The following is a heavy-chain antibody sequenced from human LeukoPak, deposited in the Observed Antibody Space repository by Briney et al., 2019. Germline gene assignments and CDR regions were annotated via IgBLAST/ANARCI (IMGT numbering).Heavy chain of an antibody. D-gene: IGHD6-6*01. V-gene: IGHV3-53*01. CDR3: AGGYSSSSDDY. J-gene: IGHJ4*02. CDR1: GFTVSSNY. CDR2: IYSGGST. Sequence: GGSLRLSCAASGFTVSSNYMSWVRQAPGKGLEWVSVIYSGGSTYYADSVKGRFTISRDNSKNTLYLQMNSLRAEDTAVYYCAGGYSSSSDDYWGQGTLSPSPQ.